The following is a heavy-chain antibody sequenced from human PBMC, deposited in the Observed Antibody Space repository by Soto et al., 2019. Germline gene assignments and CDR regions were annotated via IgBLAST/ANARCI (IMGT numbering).Heavy chain of an antibody. CDR1: GGSFSGYY. CDR2: INHSGST. J-gene: IGHJ5*02. Sequence: SETLSLTCAVYGGSFSGYYWSWIRQPPGKGLEWIGEINHSGSTNYNPSLKSRVTISVDTSKNQFSLKLSSVTAADTAVYYCAREVRSSSWYGSNWFYPWGKGTLVTVSS. D-gene: IGHD6-13*01. CDR3: AREVRSSSWYGSNWFYP. V-gene: IGHV4-34*01.